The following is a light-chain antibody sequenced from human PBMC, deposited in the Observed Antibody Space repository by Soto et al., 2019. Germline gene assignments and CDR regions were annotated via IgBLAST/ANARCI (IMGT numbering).Light chain of an antibody. J-gene: IGKJ4*01. CDR2: KAS. Sequence: IHMTQSPSTLSASIGDRVTITCRASQSVSGWLAWYQQKPGKAPNLLIYKASTLQSGVPSRFSGSGSGTEFTLTISSLQPDDSATYYCQHYDTFSPTFGGGTKVDIK. V-gene: IGKV1-5*03. CDR1: QSVSGW. CDR3: QHYDTFSPT.